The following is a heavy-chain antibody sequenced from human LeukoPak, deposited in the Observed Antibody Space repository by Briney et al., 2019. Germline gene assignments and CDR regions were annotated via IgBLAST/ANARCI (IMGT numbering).Heavy chain of an antibody. V-gene: IGHV4-59*01. J-gene: IGHJ3*02. CDR3: ASRIAVAATLGAFDI. Sequence: PSETLSLTCTVSGGSISSYYWSWIRQPPGKGLEWIGYIYYSGSTNYNPSLKSRVTMSVDTSKNQFSLNLSSVTAADTAVYYCASRIAVAATLGAFDIWGQGTMVTVSS. CDR2: IYYSGST. D-gene: IGHD6-19*01. CDR1: GGSISSYY.